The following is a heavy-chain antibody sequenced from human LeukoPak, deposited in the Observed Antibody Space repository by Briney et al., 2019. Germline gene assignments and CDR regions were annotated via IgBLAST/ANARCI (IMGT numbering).Heavy chain of an antibody. CDR3: ARGRQWLGNGDDY. D-gene: IGHD6-19*01. J-gene: IGHJ4*02. Sequence: ASVKVSCKASGYTFTSYGINWVRHAPGQGLEWMGWMNPNSGNTVYAQKFQGRVTMTRNTSISTAYMELSSLRSEDTAVYYSARGRQWLGNGDDYWGQGTLVTVSS. CDR1: GYTFTSYG. V-gene: IGHV1-8*01. CDR2: MNPNSGNT.